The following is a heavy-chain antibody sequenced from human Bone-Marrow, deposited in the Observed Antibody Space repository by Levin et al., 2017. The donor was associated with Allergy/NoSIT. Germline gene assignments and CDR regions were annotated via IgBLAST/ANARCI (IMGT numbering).Heavy chain of an antibody. CDR2: IIPIFGTA. CDR3: ARVISGSYLGTGQSTPGTRYFDY. Sequence: SVKVSCKASGGTFSSYAISWVRQAPGQGLEWMGGIIPIFGTANYAQKFQGRVTITADKSTSTAYMELSSLRSEDTAVYYCARVISGSYLGTGQSTPGTRYFDYWGQGTLVTVSS. V-gene: IGHV1-69*06. CDR1: GGTFSSYA. D-gene: IGHD1-26*01. J-gene: IGHJ4*02.